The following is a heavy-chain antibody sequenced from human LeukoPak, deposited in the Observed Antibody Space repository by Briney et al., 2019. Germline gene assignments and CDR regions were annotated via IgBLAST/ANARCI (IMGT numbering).Heavy chain of an antibody. V-gene: IGHV4-39*01. CDR2: VYYSGST. CDR1: GGSISSSSYY. Sequence: PETLSLTCTVSGGSISSSSYYWGWIRQPPGKGLEWMGCVYYSGSTYNNPSLKTRFPISVATSKNQCSLKLSSVTAGDTVVYYCARAPLPTYDSSGYYDYWGREPWSPSPQ. D-gene: IGHD3-22*01. J-gene: IGHJ4*02. CDR3: ARAPLPTYDSSGYYDY.